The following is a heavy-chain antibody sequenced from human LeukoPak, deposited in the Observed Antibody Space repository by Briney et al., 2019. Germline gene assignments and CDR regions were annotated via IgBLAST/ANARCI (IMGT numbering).Heavy chain of an antibody. CDR1: GFTFSNFA. Sequence: GGSLRLSCAASGFTFSNFAMSWVRQAPGKGLEWVSAAGTGSDTSYADSVKGRFTISRDNSKNTLYLQVNSLGAEDTAVYYCAKEGSGRRFAFDSWGQGTLVTVSS. D-gene: IGHD3-16*01. CDR3: AKEGSGRRFAFDS. CDR2: AGTGSDT. J-gene: IGHJ4*02. V-gene: IGHV3-23*01.